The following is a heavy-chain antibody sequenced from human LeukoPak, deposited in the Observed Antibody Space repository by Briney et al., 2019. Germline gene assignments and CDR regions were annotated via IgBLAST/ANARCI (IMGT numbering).Heavy chain of an antibody. V-gene: IGHV3-23*01. CDR2: ISGDGART. Sequence: GGSLRLSCAASGFTFSSYWMYWVRQAPGKGLEWVSAISGDGARTYYADSVKGRFTISRDNSKNTLDLQMNSLRAEDTAIYYCAKPVVVITFRFDSWGQGSLVTVSS. CDR1: GFTFSSYW. J-gene: IGHJ4*02. CDR3: AKPVVVITFRFDS. D-gene: IGHD2-21*01.